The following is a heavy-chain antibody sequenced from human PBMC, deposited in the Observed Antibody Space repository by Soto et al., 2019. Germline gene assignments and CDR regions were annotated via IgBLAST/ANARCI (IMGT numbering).Heavy chain of an antibody. CDR1: GFTVSTYG. CDR3: TGGVASGY. J-gene: IGHJ4*02. Sequence: QVQLVESGGGVVQPGRSLRLSCAVSGFTVSTYGMHWVRQAPGKGLEWVAVISRDGGTKYYADSVKGRFTISRDNSRNTLFLEMNSLRGDDMGVYYCTGGVASGYWGQGTLVTVSS. D-gene: IGHD2-8*02. CDR2: ISRDGGTK. V-gene: IGHV3-30*03.